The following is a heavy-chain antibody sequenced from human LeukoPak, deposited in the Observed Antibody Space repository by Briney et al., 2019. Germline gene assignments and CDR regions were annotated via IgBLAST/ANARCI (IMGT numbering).Heavy chain of an antibody. Sequence: GGSLRLSCAASGFTVSSNYMSWVRQAPGKGLEWVSVIYSGGSTYYADSVKGRFTISRDNSKNTLYLQMNSLRAEDTAVYYCASQYRLARYYFDYWGQGTLVTVSS. CDR1: GFTVSSNY. CDR3: ASQYRLARYYFDY. J-gene: IGHJ4*02. CDR2: IYSGGST. V-gene: IGHV3-53*01. D-gene: IGHD3-16*02.